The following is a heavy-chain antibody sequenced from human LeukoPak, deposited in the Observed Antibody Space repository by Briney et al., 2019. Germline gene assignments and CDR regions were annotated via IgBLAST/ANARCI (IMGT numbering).Heavy chain of an antibody. CDR3: ATYGDYVEAFDI. CDR1: SDSSSGGYY. V-gene: IGHV4-38-2*01. Sequence: PSETLSLTCAVSSDSSSGGYYWGWIRQPPGKGLEWIGSIYHSGSTYYNPSLKSRVTISVDTSKNQFSLKLSSVTAADTAVSYCATYGDYVEAFDIWGQGTMVTVSS. D-gene: IGHD4-17*01. CDR2: IYHSGST. J-gene: IGHJ3*02.